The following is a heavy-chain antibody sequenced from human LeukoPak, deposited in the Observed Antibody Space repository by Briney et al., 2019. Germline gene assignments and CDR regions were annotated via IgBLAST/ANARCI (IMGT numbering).Heavy chain of an antibody. CDR1: GXSFTTYW. D-gene: IGHD2-15*01. CDR3: ARTSTTRGGSPNWFDP. Sequence: GESLKISCKGSGXSFTTYWIGWVRQMPGKGLEWMGIIYPRDSDTRYSPSFQGQVTISVDKSISTAYLQWSSLKASDTAMYYCARTSTTRGGSPNWFDPWGQGTLVIVSS. V-gene: IGHV5-51*01. CDR2: IYPRDSDT. J-gene: IGHJ5*02.